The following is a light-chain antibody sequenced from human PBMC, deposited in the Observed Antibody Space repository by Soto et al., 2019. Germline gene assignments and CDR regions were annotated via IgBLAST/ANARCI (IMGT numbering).Light chain of an antibody. Sequence: DLQITQSPSSLSASVGDRVTITCRASQSISSYLNWYQQKPGKAPKLLIYAASSLQSGVPSRFSGSGSGTDFTLTIISLQPEDFETYYCQQSYSTPPITFGQGTRLEI. V-gene: IGKV1-39*01. J-gene: IGKJ5*01. CDR1: QSISSY. CDR3: QQSYSTPPIT. CDR2: AAS.